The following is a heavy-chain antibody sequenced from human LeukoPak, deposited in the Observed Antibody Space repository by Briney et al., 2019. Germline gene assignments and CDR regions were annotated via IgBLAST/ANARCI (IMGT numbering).Heavy chain of an antibody. V-gene: IGHV3-30*04. CDR3: AKSATRYCSSSSCYFDY. CDR2: IRYDGDNK. CDR1: GFTFSSYA. J-gene: IGHJ4*02. D-gene: IGHD2-2*01. Sequence: GRSLRLSCAASGFTFSSYAMHWVRQAPGKGLEWVTFIRYDGDNKYYADSVKGRFTISRDNSKNTLYLQMNSLRAEDTAVYYCAKSATRYCSSSSCYFDYWGQGTLVTVSS.